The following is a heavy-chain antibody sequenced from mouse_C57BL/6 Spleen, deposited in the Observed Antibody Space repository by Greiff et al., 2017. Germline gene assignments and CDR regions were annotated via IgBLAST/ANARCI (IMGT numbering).Heavy chain of an antibody. Sequence: QVQLKQSGAELVKPGASVKLSCKASGYTFTEYTIHWVKQRSGQGLEWIGGFYPESGSIKYNEKFKDKATLTADKSSSTVYMELRRLTSEDSAVYFCARHEEPTIVATDYYAMGYWGQGTSVTGSS. CDR1: GYTFTEYT. D-gene: IGHD1-1*01. CDR3: ARHEEPTIVATDYYAMGY. V-gene: IGHV1-62-2*01. CDR2: FYPESGSI. J-gene: IGHJ4*01.